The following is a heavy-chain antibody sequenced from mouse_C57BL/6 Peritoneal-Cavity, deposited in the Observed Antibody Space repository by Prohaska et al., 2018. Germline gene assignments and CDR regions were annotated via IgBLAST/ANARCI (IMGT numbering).Heavy chain of an antibody. J-gene: IGHJ3*01. CDR3: VREYSNSWFAY. CDR2: RRSKSINYAT. D-gene: IGHD2-5*01. CDR1: GFTFNTYA. V-gene: IGHV10-3*01. Sequence: EVQLVESGGGLVQHKGSLKLSCAASGFTFNTYAMHWVRQASGKGLEWVSCRRSKSINYATYYADSVKDRITISRDDSQSMLYLQMNNLKTEDTAMYYCVREYSNSWFAYWGQGTLVTVSA.